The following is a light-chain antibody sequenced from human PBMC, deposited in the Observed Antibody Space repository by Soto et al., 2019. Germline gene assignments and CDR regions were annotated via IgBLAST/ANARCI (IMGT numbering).Light chain of an antibody. J-gene: IGLJ2*01. CDR2: EVS. Sequence: QSALTQPASVSGSRGQSITISCTGTSSDIGTYKYVSWYRHHPGKAPQLLIHEVSNRPTGASFRFSGSKSGNTASLTISGLQAEDECDYYCSSYTSNNTHVFGGGTKLTVL. CDR1: SSDIGTYKY. CDR3: SSYTSNNTHV. V-gene: IGLV2-14*01.